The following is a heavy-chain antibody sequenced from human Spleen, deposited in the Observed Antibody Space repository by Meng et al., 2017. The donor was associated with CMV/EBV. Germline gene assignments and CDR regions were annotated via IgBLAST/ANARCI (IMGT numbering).Heavy chain of an antibody. V-gene: IGHV1-69*05. CDR2: IIPVFGSA. CDR1: GDTFNKYA. D-gene: IGHD2/OR15-2a*01. J-gene: IGHJ5*02. Sequence: SVKVSCKASGDTFNKYAITWVRQAPGQALEWMGGIIPVFGSANYAPKFQGRVAMTTDESTSTVYMELSSLRSEDTAVYYCAGVDVDYLMYNYFDPWGQGTLVTVSS. CDR3: AGVDVDYLMYNYFDP.